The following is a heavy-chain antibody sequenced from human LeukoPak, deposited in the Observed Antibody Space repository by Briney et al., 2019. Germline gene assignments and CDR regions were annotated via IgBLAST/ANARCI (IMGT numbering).Heavy chain of an antibody. J-gene: IGHJ4*02. CDR3: AKGGDVVVVAATPVYY. V-gene: IGHV3-23*01. D-gene: IGHD2-15*01. CDR2: ISGSGGST. Sequence: QAGGSLRLSCAASGFTFSSYAMSWVRQAPGKGLEWVSAISGSGGSTYYADSVKGRFTISRDNSKNTLYLQMNSLRAEDTAVYYCAKGGDVVVVAATPVYYWGQGTLVTVSS. CDR1: GFTFSSYA.